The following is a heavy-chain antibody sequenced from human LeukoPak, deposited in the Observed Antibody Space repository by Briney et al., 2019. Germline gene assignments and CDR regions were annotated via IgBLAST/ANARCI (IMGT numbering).Heavy chain of an antibody. CDR1: GGXISSSNC. Sequence: SETLSLTCAVSGGXISSSNCWSWVRQPPGKGLEWIGEIYHSGSTNYNPSLKSRVTISVDKSKNQFSLKLSSVTAADTAVYYCAREPRDSYGSANYGFDYWGRGTLVTVSS. CDR3: AREPRDSYGSANYGFDY. D-gene: IGHD3-10*01. CDR2: IYHSGST. J-gene: IGHJ4*02. V-gene: IGHV4-4*02.